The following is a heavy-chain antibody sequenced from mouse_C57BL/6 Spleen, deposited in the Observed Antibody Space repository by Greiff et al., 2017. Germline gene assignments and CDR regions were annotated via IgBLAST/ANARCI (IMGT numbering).Heavy chain of an antibody. CDR2: IWTGGGT. CDR3: ARNFGATMITTDYYAMDY. CDR1: GFSLTSYA. V-gene: IGHV2-9-1*01. Sequence: QVQLKESGPGLVAPSQSLSITCTVSGFSLTSYAISWVRQPPGKGLEWLGVIWTGGGTNYNSALKSRLSISKDNSKIQVFLKMNSLQTDDTARYYCARNFGATMITTDYYAMDYWGQGTSVTVSS. D-gene: IGHD2-4*01. J-gene: IGHJ4*01.